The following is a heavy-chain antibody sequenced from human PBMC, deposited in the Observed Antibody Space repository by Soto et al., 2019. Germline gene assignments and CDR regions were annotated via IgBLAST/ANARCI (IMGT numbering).Heavy chain of an antibody. Sequence: SETLSLTCSVSGSYITSGDYHWTWIRQAPGKGLEWIGYISHSETAYYSPALKNRIIISSDFSMNQFSLRLNSVTAADTAVYFCAGFGVGDRDDKWGQGTLVTVSS. J-gene: IGHJ4*02. D-gene: IGHD2-8*01. V-gene: IGHV4-30-4*01. CDR2: ISHSETA. CDR1: GSYITSGDYH. CDR3: AGFGVGDRDDK.